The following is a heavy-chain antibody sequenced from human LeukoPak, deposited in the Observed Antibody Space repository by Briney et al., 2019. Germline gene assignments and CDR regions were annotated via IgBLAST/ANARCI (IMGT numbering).Heavy chain of an antibody. D-gene: IGHD3-3*01. CDR2: IYYSGST. Sequence: PSETLSLTCTVSGGSISGYYWSWIRQPPGKGLEWIGYIYYSGSTNYNPSLKSRVTISVDTSKNQFSLKLSSVTAADTAVYYCARGRCDFWSGSLPYSDYWGQGTLVTVSS. V-gene: IGHV4-59*01. J-gene: IGHJ4*02. CDR1: GGSISGYY. CDR3: ARGRCDFWSGSLPYSDY.